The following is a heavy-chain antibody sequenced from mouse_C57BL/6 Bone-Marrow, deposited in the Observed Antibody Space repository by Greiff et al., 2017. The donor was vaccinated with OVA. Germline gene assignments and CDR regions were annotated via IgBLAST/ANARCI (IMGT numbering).Heavy chain of an antibody. CDR1: GFTFSDYY. D-gene: IGHD2-5*01. J-gene: IGHJ1*03. CDR2: INYDGSST. Sequence: EVKLVESEGGLVQPGSSMKLSCTASGFTFSDYYMAWVRQVPEKGLEWVANINYDGSSTYYLDSLKSRFIISRDNAKNILYLQMSSLKSEDTATYYCARESCYSNYTLWYFDVWGTGTTVTVSS. CDR3: ARESCYSNYTLWYFDV. V-gene: IGHV5-16*01.